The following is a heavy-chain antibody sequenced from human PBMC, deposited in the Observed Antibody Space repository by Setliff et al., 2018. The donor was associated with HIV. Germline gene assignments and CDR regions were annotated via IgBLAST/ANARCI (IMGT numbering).Heavy chain of an antibody. CDR2: IYTSGST. CDR3: AREVTAPYSSNWYFGLDY. Sequence: SSETLSLTCTVSGGSISSNNYYWGWIRQSPGKGLEWFGRIYTSGSTNYNPSLKSRVTISVDTSKNQFSLKLSSVTAADTAIYYCAREVTAPYSSNWYFGLDYWGQGTLVTVSS. J-gene: IGHJ4*02. V-gene: IGHV4-39*07. CDR1: GGSISSNNYY. D-gene: IGHD6-13*01.